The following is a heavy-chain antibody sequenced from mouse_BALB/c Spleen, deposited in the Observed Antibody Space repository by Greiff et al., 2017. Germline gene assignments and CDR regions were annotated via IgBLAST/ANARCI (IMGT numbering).Heavy chain of an antibody. CDR1: GFNIKDYY. J-gene: IGHJ2*01. V-gene: IGHV14-4*02. CDR2: IDPENGDT. Sequence: EVQLQQSGAELVRSGASVKLSCTASGFNIKDYYMHWVKQRPEQGLEWIGWIDPENGDTEYAPKFQGKATMTADTSSSTAYMELRSLTSEDTAVYYCARRSTVVARDYFDYWGQGTTLTVSS. CDR3: ARRSTVVARDYFDY. D-gene: IGHD1-1*01.